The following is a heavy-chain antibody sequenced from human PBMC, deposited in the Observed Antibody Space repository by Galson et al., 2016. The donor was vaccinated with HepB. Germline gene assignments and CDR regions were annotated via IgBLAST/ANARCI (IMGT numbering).Heavy chain of an antibody. CDR1: GFTFSVSS. CDR3: TRPMYDTTGSASGNFDY. Sequence: LRLSCAASGFTFSVSSIHWVRQASRGGLEWVGRIRSKTDNYATTYAESVKGRFSISRDDSKNTAYLQMNSLKTEDTAIYYCTRPMYDTTGSASGNFDYWGQGTLVTVSS. D-gene: IGHD3-22*01. J-gene: IGHJ4*02. CDR2: IRSKTDNYAT. V-gene: IGHV3-73*01.